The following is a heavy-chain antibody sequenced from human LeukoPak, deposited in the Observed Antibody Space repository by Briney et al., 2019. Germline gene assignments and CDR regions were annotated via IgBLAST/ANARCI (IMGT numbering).Heavy chain of an antibody. J-gene: IGHJ4*02. Sequence: GGSLRPSCTASGFSFSVYWMTWVRQTPGNGLEWVANINQDGGETFYVDSVRGRFTISRDNAKNSLYLQMDSLRADDTAVYYCARFPRILDYWGQGTLVTVSS. V-gene: IGHV3-7*04. CDR2: INQDGGET. CDR1: GFSFSVYW. CDR3: ARFPRILDY. D-gene: IGHD5-18*01.